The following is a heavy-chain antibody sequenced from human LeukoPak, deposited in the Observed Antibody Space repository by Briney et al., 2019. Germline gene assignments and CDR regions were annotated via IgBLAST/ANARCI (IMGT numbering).Heavy chain of an antibody. D-gene: IGHD3-22*01. J-gene: IGHJ5*02. V-gene: IGHV1-2*02. Sequence: ASVKVSCKASGYTFTGYYMHWVRQAPGQGLGWMGWINPNSGGTNYAQKFQGRVTMTRDTSISTAYMELSRLRSDDTAVYYCARGRYYDSSGYYYGDWFDPWGQGTLVTVSS. CDR3: ARGRYYDSSGYYYGDWFDP. CDR2: INPNSGGT. CDR1: GYTFTGYY.